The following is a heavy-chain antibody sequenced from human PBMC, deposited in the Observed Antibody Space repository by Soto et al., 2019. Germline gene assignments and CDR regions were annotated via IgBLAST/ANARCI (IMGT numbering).Heavy chain of an antibody. Sequence: GGSLRLSCAASGFTFSSYGMHWVRQAPGRGLEWVAVISYDGSNKFYTDSVKGRFTVSRDNSKNTLYLQLSSLRVEGTAVYYCAQDHTSDYEGSGAYWGQGTLVTVSS. CDR2: ISYDGSNK. CDR1: GFTFSSYG. D-gene: IGHD5-12*01. CDR3: AQDHTSDYEGSGAY. J-gene: IGHJ4*02. V-gene: IGHV3-30*18.